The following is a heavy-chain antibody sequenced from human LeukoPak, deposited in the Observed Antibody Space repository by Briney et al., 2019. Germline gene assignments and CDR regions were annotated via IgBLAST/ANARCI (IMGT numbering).Heavy chain of an antibody. J-gene: IGHJ4*02. D-gene: IGHD6-6*01. Sequence: SETLSLTCAVYGGSFSGYYWSWIRQPPGKGLEWIGEINHSGSTNYNPSLKSRVTILVDKSKNQLSLIMSSLTAADTAVYYCARDVGARLPGFWGQGTLVTVSS. CDR3: ARDVGARLPGF. V-gene: IGHV4-34*01. CDR1: GGSFSGYY. CDR2: INHSGST.